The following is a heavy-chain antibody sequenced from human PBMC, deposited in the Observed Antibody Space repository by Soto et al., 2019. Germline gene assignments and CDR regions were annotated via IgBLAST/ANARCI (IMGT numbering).Heavy chain of an antibody. V-gene: IGHV3-53*01. D-gene: IGHD6-13*01. CDR2: IYSGGST. CDR3: ARYTRPKGTAVSYYFDY. Sequence: GESLKISCAASGFTVSSNYMSWVRQAPGKGLEWVSVIYSGGSTYYADSVKGRFTISRDNSKNTLYLQMNSLRAEDTAVYYCARYTRPKGTAVSYYFDYWGQGTLVTVSS. J-gene: IGHJ4*02. CDR1: GFTVSSNY.